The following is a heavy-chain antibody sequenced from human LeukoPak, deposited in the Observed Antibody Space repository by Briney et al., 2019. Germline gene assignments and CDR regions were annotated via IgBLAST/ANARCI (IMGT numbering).Heavy chain of an antibody. CDR1: GFTFSSHW. CDR3: ARDNFVWRPLDC. Sequence: PGGSLRLSCAGSGFTFSSHWMTWVRQTPGKGLEWVASIKHDGSEKNYVDSVKGRFTISRDNAKNSLYVEMTNLRGEDKAVYYCARDNFVWRPLDCWGQGTLVTVSS. V-gene: IGHV3-7*03. D-gene: IGHD3-9*01. J-gene: IGHJ4*02. CDR2: IKHDGSEK.